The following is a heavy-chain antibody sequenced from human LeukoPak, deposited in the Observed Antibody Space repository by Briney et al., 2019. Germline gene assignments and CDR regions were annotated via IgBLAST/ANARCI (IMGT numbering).Heavy chain of an antibody. J-gene: IGHJ4*02. CDR1: GLTFSNHG. D-gene: IGHD2/OR15-2a*01. CDR3: AKDKIFRYLDY. V-gene: IGHV3-30*18. CDR2: ITSDGNNK. Sequence: GGSLRLSCAASGLTFSNHGMHWVRQARGKGLEWVAMITSDGNNKYYADSVKDRFTISRDDSKNTLYLQMNSLRDEDTAVYYCAKDKIFRYLDYWGQGALVTVTS.